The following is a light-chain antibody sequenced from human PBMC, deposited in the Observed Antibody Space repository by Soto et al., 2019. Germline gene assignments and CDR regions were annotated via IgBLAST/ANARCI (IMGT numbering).Light chain of an antibody. V-gene: IGLV2-11*01. J-gene: IGLJ1*01. CDR1: SSDVGGYNY. Sequence: QSVLTQPRSVSGSPGQSVTISCTGTSSDVGGYNYVSWYQEQPGKAPKLMIYDVSKRPSGVPDRFSGSKSGNTASLTISGLQAEDEADYYCCSYAGSYSYVFGTGTKGTGL. CDR3: CSYAGSYSYV. CDR2: DVS.